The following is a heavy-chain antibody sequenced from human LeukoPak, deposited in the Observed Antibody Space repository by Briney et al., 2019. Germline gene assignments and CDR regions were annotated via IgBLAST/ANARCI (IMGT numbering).Heavy chain of an antibody. CDR3: AHRQSYYDSSGYYLGWFDP. Sequence: TLSLTCTVSGGSISSYYWSWIRQPPGKALEWLALIYWDDDKRYSPSLKSRLTITKDTSKNQVVLTMTNMDPVDTATYYCAHRQSYYDSSGYYLGWFDPWGQGTLVTVSS. J-gene: IGHJ5*02. CDR2: IYWDDDK. V-gene: IGHV2-5*08. D-gene: IGHD3-22*01. CDR1: GGSISSYYW.